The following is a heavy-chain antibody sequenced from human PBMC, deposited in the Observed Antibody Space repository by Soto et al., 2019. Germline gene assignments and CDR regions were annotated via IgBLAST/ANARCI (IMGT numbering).Heavy chain of an antibody. CDR2: IWSDGSNK. CDR1: GFTFSSYG. J-gene: IGHJ4*02. V-gene: IGHV3-33*01. D-gene: IGHD3-22*01. CDR3: ARYYYDSSGYYPL. Sequence: QVQLVESGGGVVQPGRSLRLSCAASGFTFSSYGMHWVRRAPGKGLEWVAVIWSDGSNKYYADSVKGRFTISRDHSQSPLYLQMNSLRAEETGVYYCARYYYDSSGYYPLWGQGTRVTVSS.